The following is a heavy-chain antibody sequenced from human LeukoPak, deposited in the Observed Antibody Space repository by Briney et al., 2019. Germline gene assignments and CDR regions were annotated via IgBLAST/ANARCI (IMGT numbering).Heavy chain of an antibody. Sequence: GGSLRLSCVGSGFTFSSYSINWVRQAPGKGLEWVSDISSSSSITYYADSVKGRFTISRDNVKNSLYLQMNSLRDEDTAVYYCASLYSSGWPSFDYWGQGTLVTVSS. CDR1: GFTFSSYS. D-gene: IGHD6-19*01. CDR2: ISSSSSIT. J-gene: IGHJ4*02. CDR3: ASLYSSGWPSFDY. V-gene: IGHV3-48*02.